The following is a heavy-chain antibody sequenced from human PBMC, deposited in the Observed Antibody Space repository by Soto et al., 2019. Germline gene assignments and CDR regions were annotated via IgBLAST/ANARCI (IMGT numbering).Heavy chain of an antibody. CDR3: ADPTDLDY. V-gene: IGHV3-7*01. J-gene: IGHJ4*02. CDR2: IQPDGSKK. Sequence: PGGSLRLSCVASGFIFRNSWMSWVRQAPGKGLEWVATIQPDGSKKYHVDSVKGRFTISRDNAKTSLFLQMNSLRAEDTAVYYCADPTDLDYWGQGTLVTVSS. D-gene: IGHD4-4*01. CDR1: GFIFRNSW.